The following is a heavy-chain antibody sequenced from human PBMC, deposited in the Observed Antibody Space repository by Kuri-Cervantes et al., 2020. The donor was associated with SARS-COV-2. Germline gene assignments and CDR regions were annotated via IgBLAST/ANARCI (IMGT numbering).Heavy chain of an antibody. J-gene: IGHJ5*02. V-gene: IGHV1-2*02. Sequence: ASVKVSCKASGGTFSSYAISWVRQAPGQGLEWMGWINPNSGGTNYAQKFQGRVTMTRDTSISTAYMELSRLRSDDTAVYYCARTGTVTTEGWFDPWGQGTLVTVSS. CDR2: INPNSGGT. D-gene: IGHD4-17*01. CDR1: GGTFSSYA. CDR3: ARTGTVTTEGWFDP.